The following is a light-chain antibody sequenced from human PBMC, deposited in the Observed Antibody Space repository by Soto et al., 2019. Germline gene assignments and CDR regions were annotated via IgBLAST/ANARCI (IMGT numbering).Light chain of an antibody. V-gene: IGKV3-20*01. CDR3: QLYSRSPRQIS. CDR2: DAS. CDR1: QTVRNNY. J-gene: IGKJ5*01. Sequence: IVLTRAPGILCLSPGDRATISCRASQTVRNNYLAWYQQKPGQAPRLLIYDASSRATGIPDRFSGGGSGTDFTLTISRLEPEDFAVYYCQLYSRSPRQISSGQGTRLEIK.